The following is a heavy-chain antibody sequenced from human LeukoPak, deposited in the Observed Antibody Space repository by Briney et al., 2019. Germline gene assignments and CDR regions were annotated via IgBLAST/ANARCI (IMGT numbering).Heavy chain of an antibody. CDR1: GSTFSTYA. D-gene: IGHD1-1*01. CDR2: ISGSGDNT. CDR3: AKQTRTTTAPDY. V-gene: IGHV3-23*01. J-gene: IGHJ4*02. Sequence: GGSLRLSCAASGSTFSTYAMSWVRQAPGKGLEWVSTISGSGDNTYYADSLKGRFTISRDSSKNTLYLQMNSLRAEDTAVYYCAKQTRTTTAPDYWGQGTLVTVSS.